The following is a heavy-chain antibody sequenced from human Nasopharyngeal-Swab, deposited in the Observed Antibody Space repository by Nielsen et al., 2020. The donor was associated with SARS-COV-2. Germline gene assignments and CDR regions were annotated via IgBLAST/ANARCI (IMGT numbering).Heavy chain of an antibody. J-gene: IGHJ6*02. D-gene: IGHD2-2*01. CDR1: GFTFSSYS. CDR2: IYSGGSST. CDR3: AKSGCSSTSCSNYYYYYGMDV. V-gene: IGHV3-23*03. Sequence: GESLKISCAASGFTFSSYSMNWVRQAPGKGLEWVSVIYSGGSSTYYADSVKGRFTISRDNSKNTLYLQMNSLRAEDTAVYYCAKSGCSSTSCSNYYYYYGMDVWGQGTTVTVSS.